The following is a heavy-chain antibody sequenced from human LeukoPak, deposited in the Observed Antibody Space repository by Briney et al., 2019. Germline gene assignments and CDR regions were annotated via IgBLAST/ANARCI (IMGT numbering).Heavy chain of an antibody. CDR2: ISGSADTT. J-gene: IGHJ4*02. CDR3: AKDTPRPPTY. V-gene: IGHV3-23*01. Sequence: GGSLRLSCAASGFTFSNYALSWVRQAPGKGLEWVSGISGSADTTWSADSVRGRFSISRDNSKNTLFLQMNSLRADDTAVYYCAKDTPRPPTYWGQGTLVTVSS. CDR1: GFTFSNYA.